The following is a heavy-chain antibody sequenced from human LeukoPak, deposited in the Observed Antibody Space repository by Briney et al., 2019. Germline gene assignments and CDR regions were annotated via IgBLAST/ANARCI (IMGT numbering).Heavy chain of an antibody. CDR2: ISTYNGNT. CDR3: ARGTKFQLVYYMDV. Sequence: ASVKVSCKASGYTFTSHGISWVRQAPGQGLEWMGWISTYNGNTNYAQKLQGRVSMTTDTSTSTAYMDLSSLRSEDTAVYYCARGTKFQLVYYMDVWGKGTTVTVSS. J-gene: IGHJ6*03. CDR1: GYTFTSHG. D-gene: IGHD5-18*01. V-gene: IGHV1-18*01.